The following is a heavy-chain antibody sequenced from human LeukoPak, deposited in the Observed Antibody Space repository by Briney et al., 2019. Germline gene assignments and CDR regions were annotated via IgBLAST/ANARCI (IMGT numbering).Heavy chain of an antibody. Sequence: PGGSLRLSCVASRFMFSSYSMNWVRQAPGKGLEWISHINSRGTTVYYADSVRGRFTISRDNAKNSLYLQMNSLRAEDTAVYYCARIHVDTSLAPVDYWGQGTLVAVSS. V-gene: IGHV3-48*01. CDR2: INSRGTTV. J-gene: IGHJ4*02. CDR3: ARIHVDTSLAPVDY. D-gene: IGHD5-18*01. CDR1: RFMFSSYS.